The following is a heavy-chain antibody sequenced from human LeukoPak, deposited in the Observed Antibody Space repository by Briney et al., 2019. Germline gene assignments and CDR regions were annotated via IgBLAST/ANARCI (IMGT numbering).Heavy chain of an antibody. V-gene: IGHV1-2*02. Sequence: ASVKVSCKASGYTFTNYGISWVRQAPGQGFEWMGWISPNSGGTNYAQKFQGRVTMTRDTSISTAYMELSRLRSDDTAVYYCAREAYDSGSFRTDYYYMDVWGKGTTVTISS. CDR1: GYTFTNYG. CDR2: ISPNSGGT. J-gene: IGHJ6*03. D-gene: IGHD3-10*01. CDR3: AREAYDSGSFRTDYYYMDV.